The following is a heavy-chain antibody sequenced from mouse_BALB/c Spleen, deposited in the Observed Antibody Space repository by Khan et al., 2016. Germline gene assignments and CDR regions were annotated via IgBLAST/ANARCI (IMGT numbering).Heavy chain of an antibody. CDR3: SRHITTVLTRGYAMDY. J-gene: IGHJ4*01. CDR1: GFAFSSYD. Sequence: EVELVESGGGLVKPGGSLKLSCAASGFAFSSYDMSWVRQTPEKRLEWVAYISSGGGFTYYPDTVRGRFAISRDNAKNTLYLQMSSLKSEDTAMYYCSRHITTVLTRGYAMDYWGQGTSVTVSS. V-gene: IGHV5-12-1*01. CDR2: ISSGGGFT. D-gene: IGHD1-1*01.